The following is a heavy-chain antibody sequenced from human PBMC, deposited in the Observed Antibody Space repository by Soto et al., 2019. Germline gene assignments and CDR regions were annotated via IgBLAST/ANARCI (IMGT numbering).Heavy chain of an antibody. Sequence: QVQLVQSGAEVKKPGASVKVSCKASGYTFTSYGISWVRQAPGQGLEWMGWISAYNGNTNYAQKLQGRVTMTTDTATSTAYMELRSLRSDDTAVYYCARASAYCGGDCSPEWYFDYWGQGTLVTVSS. V-gene: IGHV1-18*01. J-gene: IGHJ4*02. D-gene: IGHD2-21*02. CDR3: ARASAYCGGDCSPEWYFDY. CDR2: ISAYNGNT. CDR1: GYTFTSYG.